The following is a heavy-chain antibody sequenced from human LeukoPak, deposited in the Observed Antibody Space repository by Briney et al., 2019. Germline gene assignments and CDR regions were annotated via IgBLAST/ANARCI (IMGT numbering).Heavy chain of an antibody. Sequence: PGGSLRLSCAASGFTFSSYGMHWVRQAPGKGLEWVAVISYDGSNKYYADSVKGRFTISRDNSKNTLHLQMNSLRAEDTAVYYCANAADILTGYGAFDIWGQGTMVTVSS. CDR2: ISYDGSNK. D-gene: IGHD3-9*01. V-gene: IGHV3-30*18. CDR3: ANAADILTGYGAFDI. CDR1: GFTFSSYG. J-gene: IGHJ3*02.